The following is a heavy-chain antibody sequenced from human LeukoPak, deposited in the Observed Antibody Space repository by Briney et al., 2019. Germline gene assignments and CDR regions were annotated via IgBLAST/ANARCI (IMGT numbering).Heavy chain of an antibody. J-gene: IGHJ5*02. CDR3: ARDMLAVPSNWFDP. CDR1: GYTFTSYY. CDR2: INPSGGGT. D-gene: IGHD2-8*01. Sequence: ASVKVSCKASGYTFTSYYIHWVRQAPGQGLEWIGVINPSGGGTSYAQKFQGRVTMTRDTSTSTVYMDLGSLRSEDTAVYFCARDMLAVPSNWFDPWGQGTLVTVSS. V-gene: IGHV1-46*01.